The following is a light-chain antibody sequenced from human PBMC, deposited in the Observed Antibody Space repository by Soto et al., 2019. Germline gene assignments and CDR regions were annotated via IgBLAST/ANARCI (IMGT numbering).Light chain of an antibody. Sequence: QSALTQPASVSGSPGQSITISCTGTSSDVGGYNYVSWYQQHTGKAPKLMIYDVSNRPSGVSNRFSGSKSGNTASLTISRLQAEDEADYYCSSYTSSSTPVFGGGTKLTVL. J-gene: IGLJ3*02. V-gene: IGLV2-14*01. CDR2: DVS. CDR1: SSDVGGYNY. CDR3: SSYTSSSTPV.